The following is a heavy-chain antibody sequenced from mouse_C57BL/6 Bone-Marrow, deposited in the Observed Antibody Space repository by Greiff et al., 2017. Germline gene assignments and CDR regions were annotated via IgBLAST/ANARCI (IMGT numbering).Heavy chain of an antibody. Sequence: VQGVESGAELARPGASVKMSCKASGYTFTSYTMHWVKQRPGQGLEWIGYINPSSGYTKYNQKFKDKATLTADKSSSTAYMQLSSLTSEDSAVYYCARSGGYYFDYWGQGTTLTVSS. J-gene: IGHJ2*01. CDR1: GYTFTSYT. D-gene: IGHD1-1*02. CDR3: ARSGGYYFDY. V-gene: IGHV1-4*01. CDR2: INPSSGYT.